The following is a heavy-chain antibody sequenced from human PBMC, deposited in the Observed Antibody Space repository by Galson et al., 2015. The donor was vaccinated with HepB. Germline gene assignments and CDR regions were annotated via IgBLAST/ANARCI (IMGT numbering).Heavy chain of an antibody. CDR3: ARAAARRLRGFGEMYHYYNGMDV. CDR2: IKQDGSET. J-gene: IGHJ6*02. D-gene: IGHD3-10*01. Sequence: SLRLSCAASGFSFSNYWMTWVRQVPGKGLEWVANIKQDGSETYYVESMKGRVTISRDNAQNSLYLQMNSLRGGDTAIYYCARAAARRLRGFGEMYHYYNGMDVWGQGTTVIVSS. V-gene: IGHV3-7*03. CDR1: GFSFSNYW.